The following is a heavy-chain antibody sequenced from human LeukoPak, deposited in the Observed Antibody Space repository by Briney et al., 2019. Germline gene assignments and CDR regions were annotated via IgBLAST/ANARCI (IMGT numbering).Heavy chain of an antibody. CDR1: GYTFTSYY. CDR3: ARARGPTIVVVPAASDSWFDP. J-gene: IGHJ5*02. D-gene: IGHD2-2*01. Sequence: ASVKVSCKASGYTFTSYYMHWVRQAPGQGLEWMGIINPSGGSTSYAQKFQGRVTMTTDESTSTAYMELSSLRSEDTAVYYCARARGPTIVVVPAASDSWFDPWGQGTLVTVSS. V-gene: IGHV1-46*01. CDR2: INPSGGST.